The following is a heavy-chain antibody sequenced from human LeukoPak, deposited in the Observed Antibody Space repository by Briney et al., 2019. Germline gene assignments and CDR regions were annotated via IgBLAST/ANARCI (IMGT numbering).Heavy chain of an antibody. J-gene: IGHJ3*02. CDR2: INHSGST. V-gene: IGHV4-34*01. Sequence: SETLSLTCAVYGGSFSGYYWSWIRQPPGKGLEWIGEINHSGSTNYNPSLKSRVTISVDTSKNQFSLKLSSVTAADTSVYYCARTPFDIWGHGTMVTVSS. CDR1: GGSFSGYY. CDR3: ARTPFDI.